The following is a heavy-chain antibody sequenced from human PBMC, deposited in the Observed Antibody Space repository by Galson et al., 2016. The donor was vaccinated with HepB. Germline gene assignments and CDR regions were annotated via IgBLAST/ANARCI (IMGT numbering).Heavy chain of an antibody. CDR2: IFYSGST. CDR1: GGSVSTGNYY. CDR3: ARLNTLWNFFDF. D-gene: IGHD1-1*01. Sequence: SETLSLTCTVAGGSVSTGNYYWSWIRQAPGKGLEWIGYIFYSGSTNYTPSLKSRVTLSVDTSKNEFSLSVRSVTAADTAVYFCARLNTLWNFFDFWGQGTLVTVSS. V-gene: IGHV4-61*01. J-gene: IGHJ4*02.